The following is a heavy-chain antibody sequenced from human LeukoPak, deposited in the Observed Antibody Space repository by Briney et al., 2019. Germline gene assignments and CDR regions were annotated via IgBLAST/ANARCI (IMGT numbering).Heavy chain of an antibody. CDR2: ISGSGGST. Sequence: GGSLRLYCAASGFTFSSYAMSWVRQAPGKGLEWVSAISGSGGSTYYADSVKGRFTISRDNSKNTLYLQMNSLRAEDTAVYYCAKDYYYDSSGYYSRAEYFQHWGQGTLVTVSS. V-gene: IGHV3-23*01. J-gene: IGHJ1*01. CDR3: AKDYYYDSSGYYSRAEYFQH. CDR1: GFTFSSYA. D-gene: IGHD3-22*01.